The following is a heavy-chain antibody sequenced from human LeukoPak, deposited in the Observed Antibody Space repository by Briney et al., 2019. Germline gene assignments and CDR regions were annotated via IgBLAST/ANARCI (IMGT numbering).Heavy chain of an antibody. D-gene: IGHD1-26*01. CDR3: AREQETWELLAFDI. CDR2: IIPIFGTA. CDR1: GGTFSSYA. Sequence: ASVKVSCKASGGTFSSYAISWVRQAPGQGLEWMGGIIPIFGTANYAQKFQGRVTITADKSTSTAYMELSSLRSEDTAVYYCAREQETWELLAFDIWGQGTMVTVSS. J-gene: IGHJ3*02. V-gene: IGHV1-69*06.